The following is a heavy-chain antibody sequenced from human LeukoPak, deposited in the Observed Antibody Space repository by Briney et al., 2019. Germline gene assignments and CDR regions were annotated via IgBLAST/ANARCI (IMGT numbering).Heavy chain of an antibody. D-gene: IGHD6-6*01. CDR3: ARGGAFTEYSGSSTHYYYYYYYMDV. CDR2: IYTSGST. J-gene: IGHJ6*03. CDR1: GGSISSYY. Sequence: SETLSLTCTVSGGSISSYYWSWIRQPAGKGLEWIGRIYTSGSTNYNPSLKSRVTMSVDTSKNQFSLKLSSVTAADTAVYYCARGGAFTEYSGSSTHYYYYYYYMDVWGKGTTVTVSS. V-gene: IGHV4-4*07.